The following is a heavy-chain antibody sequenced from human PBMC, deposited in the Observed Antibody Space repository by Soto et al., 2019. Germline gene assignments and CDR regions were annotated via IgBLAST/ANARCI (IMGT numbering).Heavy chain of an antibody. D-gene: IGHD3-22*01. J-gene: IGHJ4*01. CDR2: ISSDSDTI. CDR3: ARDYGHYYESSGDFPLGY. V-gene: IGHV3-48*02. CDR1: STYY. Sequence: STYYTMCVRQSQMKGLEWLSYISSDSDTIYYADSVKGRFTIPRDNARNSLYLQINSLRDEDTAVYYCARDYGHYYESSGDFPLGYWGHGTLVTVSS.